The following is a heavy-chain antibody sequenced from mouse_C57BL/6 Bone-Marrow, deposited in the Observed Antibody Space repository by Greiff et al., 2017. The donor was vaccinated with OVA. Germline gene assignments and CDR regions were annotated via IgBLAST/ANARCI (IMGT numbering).Heavy chain of an antibody. Sequence: VQLQQSGAELVRPGASVKLSCTASGFNIKDDYMHWVKQRPEQGLEWIGWIDPENGDTEYASKFQGKATITSDTSSNTAYLQLSSLTSEDTAVYYCTTCMTTVVARAYWGQGTLVTVSA. D-gene: IGHD1-1*01. V-gene: IGHV14-4*01. CDR3: TTCMTTVVARAY. CDR2: IDPENGDT. CDR1: GFNIKDDY. J-gene: IGHJ3*01.